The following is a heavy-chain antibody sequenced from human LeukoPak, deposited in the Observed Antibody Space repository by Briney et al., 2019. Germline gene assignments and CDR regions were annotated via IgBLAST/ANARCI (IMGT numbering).Heavy chain of an antibody. D-gene: IGHD2-15*01. Sequence: PSETLFLTCTVSGGSSSSSNFYWGGRRQPPGKGVEWSGSFHYGGGTYYNPSLNSRVTISVVTSKNPFSLQWSPVTAPDTAVYYWARQFPNATEGFDIWGQGTMVTVSS. CDR1: GGSSSSSNFY. CDR2: FHYGGGT. V-gene: IGHV4-39*01. J-gene: IGHJ3*02. CDR3: ARQFPNATEGFDI.